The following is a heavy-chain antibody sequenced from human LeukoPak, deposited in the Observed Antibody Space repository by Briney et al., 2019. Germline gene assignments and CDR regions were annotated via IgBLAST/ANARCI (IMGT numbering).Heavy chain of an antibody. CDR1: GFSFSPYW. Sequence: GGSLRLSCAASGFSFSPYWMSWVRQGPGKGLDWVASINPDGSGTSYVDSVKGRFTISRDNAQNSLYLQMNSLSAEDTAVYYCARLFGGVTTFDYWGQGTLVAVSS. V-gene: IGHV3-7*01. CDR3: ARLFGGVTTFDY. CDR2: INPDGSGT. J-gene: IGHJ4*02. D-gene: IGHD4-17*01.